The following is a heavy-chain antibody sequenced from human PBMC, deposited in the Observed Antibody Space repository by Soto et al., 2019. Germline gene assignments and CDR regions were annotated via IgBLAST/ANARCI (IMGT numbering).Heavy chain of an antibody. CDR2: INPIGGST. Sequence: QVQLVQSGAEVKKPGASVKVSCKASGYTFTNYYMHWVRQAPGQGLEWMGMINPIGGSTSYAQKFQGRVYMTRDTSTSKVYMELSSLRSDDAAAYFWARDPLRLEPAAPPFDYWGQGTLVTVYS. D-gene: IGHD2-2*01. J-gene: IGHJ4*02. V-gene: IGHV1-46*01. CDR1: GYTFTNYY. CDR3: ARDPLRLEPAAPPFDY.